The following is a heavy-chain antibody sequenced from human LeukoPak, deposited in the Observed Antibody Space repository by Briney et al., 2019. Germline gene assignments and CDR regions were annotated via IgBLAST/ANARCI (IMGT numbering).Heavy chain of an antibody. CDR2: INHSGST. Sequence: SETLSLTCAVYGGSFSGYYWSWIRQPPGKGLEWIGEINHSGSTNYNPSLKSRVTISVDTSKNQFSLKLSSVTAADTAVYYCERALDAFDIWGQGTMVTVSS. CDR3: ERALDAFDI. V-gene: IGHV4-34*01. CDR1: GGSFSGYY. J-gene: IGHJ3*02.